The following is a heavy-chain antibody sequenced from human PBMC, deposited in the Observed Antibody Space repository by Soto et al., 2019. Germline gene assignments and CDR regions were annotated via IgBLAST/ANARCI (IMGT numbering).Heavy chain of an antibody. J-gene: IGHJ4*02. CDR2: VSHDGRNT. D-gene: IGHD6-19*01. CDR1: GFTFSDYG. Sequence: GGSLRLSCAASGFTFSDYGMHWVRQAPGKGLEWVAVVSHDGRNTHYADSVKGRFTISRDSSRNTVSLEMTSLRAEDTAVYYCAKGGRQWLVTSDFNYWGQGALVTVSS. CDR3: AKGGRQWLVTSDFNY. V-gene: IGHV3-30*18.